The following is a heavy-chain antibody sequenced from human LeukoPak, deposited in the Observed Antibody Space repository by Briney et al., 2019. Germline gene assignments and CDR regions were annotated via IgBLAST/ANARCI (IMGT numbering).Heavy chain of an antibody. CDR2: IYGGGST. V-gene: IGHV3-53*01. D-gene: IGHD3-22*01. CDR1: GFTVSSNY. CDR3: AKAKDYYFDSSGYYYIFDY. J-gene: IGHJ4*02. Sequence: GGSLRLSCAASGFTVSSNYMSWVRQAPGKGLEWVSLIYGGGSTYYADSVKGRFSISRDNSKNALYLQMSSLRAEDTAVYYCAKAKDYYFDSSGYYYIFDYWGQGTLVTVSS.